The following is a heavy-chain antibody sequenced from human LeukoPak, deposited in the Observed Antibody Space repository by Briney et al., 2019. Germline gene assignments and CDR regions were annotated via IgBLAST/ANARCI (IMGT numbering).Heavy chain of an antibody. CDR3: ARSGAHRYYYYYMDV. CDR1: GYSISSGYY. V-gene: IGHV4-61*02. D-gene: IGHD6-25*01. J-gene: IGHJ6*03. CDR2: IYTSGST. Sequence: SETLSLTCTVSGYSISSGYYWSWIRQPAGKGLEWIGRIYTSGSTNYNPSLKSRVTISVDTSKNQFSLKLSSVTAADTAAYYCARSGAHRYYYYYMDVWGKGTTVTISS.